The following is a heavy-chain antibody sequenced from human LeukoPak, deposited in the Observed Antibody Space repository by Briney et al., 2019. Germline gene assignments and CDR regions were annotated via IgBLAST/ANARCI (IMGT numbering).Heavy chain of an antibody. CDR2: IYYSGST. V-gene: IGHV4-59*08. Sequence: TASETLSLTCTVSGGSISSYYWSWIRQPPGKGLEWVGYIYYSGSTNYNPSLKSRVTISVDTSKNQFSLKLRSVTAADTAVYYCSGRFLERSVMDVWGKGPTVTVSS. D-gene: IGHD3-3*01. CDR3: SGRFLERSVMDV. J-gene: IGHJ6*04. CDR1: GGSISSYY.